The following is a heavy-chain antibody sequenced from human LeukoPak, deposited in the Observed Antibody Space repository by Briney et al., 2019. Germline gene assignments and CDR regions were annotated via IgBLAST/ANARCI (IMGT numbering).Heavy chain of an antibody. CDR1: GASFSGYY. CDR2: INHSGST. J-gene: IGHJ3*02. D-gene: IGHD2-21*01. CDR3: ARGRKILWWHMAFDI. V-gene: IGHV4-34*01. Sequence: SETLSLTCAVYGASFSGYYWSWIRQPPGKGLEWIGEINHSGSTNYNPSLKSRVTISVDTSKNQFSLKLSSVTAADTAVYYCARGRKILWWHMAFDIWGQGTMVTVSS.